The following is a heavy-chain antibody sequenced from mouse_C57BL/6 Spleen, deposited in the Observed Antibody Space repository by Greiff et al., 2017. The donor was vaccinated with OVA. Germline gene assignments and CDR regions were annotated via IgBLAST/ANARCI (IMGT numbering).Heavy chain of an antibody. J-gene: IGHJ2*01. CDR3: ARHERDYDFDD. D-gene: IGHD2-4*01. CDR2: ISSGGSYT. CDR1: GFTFSSYG. V-gene: IGHV5-6*01. Sequence: EVKVVESGGDLVKPGGSLKLSCAASGFTFSSYGMSWVRQTPDKRLEWVATISSGGSYTYYPDSVKGRFTISRDNAKNTLYLQMSSLKSEDTAMYYCARHERDYDFDDWGQGTTLTVSS.